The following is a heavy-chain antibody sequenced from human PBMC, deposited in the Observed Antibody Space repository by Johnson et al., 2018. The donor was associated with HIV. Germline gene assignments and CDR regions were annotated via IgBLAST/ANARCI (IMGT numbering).Heavy chain of an antibody. V-gene: IGHV3-30*02. CDR3: YCTDHFGAGSESKGTFDA. CDR2: IRFDGILK. Sequence: QVQLVESGGGVVRPGGPLRPSCAAPDSPLVDFALSGAGKAPGKGLEWVEVIRFDGILKKYADSGKARLTISRENSKNTLYLQMTSLGQDDTAVYSCYCTDHFGAGSESKGTFDAWGQGTMVTVSS. D-gene: IGHD3-10*01. J-gene: IGHJ3*01. CDR1: DSPLVDFA.